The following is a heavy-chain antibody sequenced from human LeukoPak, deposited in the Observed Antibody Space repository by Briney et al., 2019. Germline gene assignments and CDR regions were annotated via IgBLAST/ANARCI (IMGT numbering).Heavy chain of an antibody. D-gene: IGHD3-16*01. CDR3: ARHTSGYVEYFDY. CDR2: IYYSGST. J-gene: IGHJ4*02. CDR1: GGSISSYY. Sequence: KPSETLSLTCIVSGGSISSYYWSWIRQPPGKGLEWIGYIYYSGSTNYNPSLKSRVTISVDTSKNQFSLKLSSVTAADTAVYYCARHTSGYVEYFDYWGQGTLVTVSS. V-gene: IGHV4-59*01.